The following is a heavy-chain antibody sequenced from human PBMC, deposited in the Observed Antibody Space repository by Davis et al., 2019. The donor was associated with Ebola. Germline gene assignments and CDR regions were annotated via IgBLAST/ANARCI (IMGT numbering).Heavy chain of an antibody. CDR1: GGSFSGYY. CDR2: INHSGST. V-gene: IGHV4-34*01. CDR3: ARRMDV. J-gene: IGHJ6*02. Sequence: SETLSLTCAVYGGSFSGYYWSWIRQPPGKGLEWIGEINHSGSTNYNPSLKSRVTISVDTSKNQFSLKLSSVTAADTAVYYCARRMDVWGQGTTVTVSS.